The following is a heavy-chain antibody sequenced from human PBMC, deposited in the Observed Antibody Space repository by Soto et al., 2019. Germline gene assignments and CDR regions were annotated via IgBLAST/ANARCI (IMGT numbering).Heavy chain of an antibody. CDR3: ARLDSSSWYYFDY. D-gene: IGHD6-13*01. V-gene: IGHV4-39*01. Sequence: QLQLQESGPGLVKPSETLSLTCTVSGGSISSSSYYWGWIRQPPGKGLEWIGSIYYSGSTYYNPSLKSRVTISVDTSKNQFSLKLSSVTAADTAVSYCARLDSSSWYYFDYWGQGTLVTVSS. CDR2: IYYSGST. J-gene: IGHJ4*02. CDR1: GGSISSSSYY.